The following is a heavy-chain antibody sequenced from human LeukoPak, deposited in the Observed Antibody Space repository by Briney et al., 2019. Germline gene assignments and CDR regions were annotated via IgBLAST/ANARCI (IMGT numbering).Heavy chain of an antibody. D-gene: IGHD3-10*01. Sequence: GASVKVSCKASGYTFTSYDINWVRQATGQGLEWMGWMNPNSGNTGYAQKFQGRVTMTRNTSISTAYMELSSLRSEDTAVYYCASAIRDMVRGVITSYYFDYWGQGTLVTVSS. CDR3: ASAIRDMVRGVITSYYFDY. CDR1: GYTFTSYD. J-gene: IGHJ4*02. CDR2: MNPNSGNT. V-gene: IGHV1-8*01.